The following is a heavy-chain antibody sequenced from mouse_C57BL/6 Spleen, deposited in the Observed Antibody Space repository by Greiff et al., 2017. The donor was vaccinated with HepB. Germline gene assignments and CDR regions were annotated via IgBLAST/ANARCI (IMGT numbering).Heavy chain of an antibody. CDR3: ARFPYDYDEGYAMDY. D-gene: IGHD2-4*01. CDR2: INPNNGGT. V-gene: IGHV1-22*01. Sequence: EVKLMESGPELVKPGASVKMSCKASGYTFTDYNMHWVKQSHGKSLEWIGYINPNNGGTSYNQKFKGKATLTVNKSSSTAYMELRSLTSEDSAVYYCARFPYDYDEGYAMDYWGQGTSVTVSS. CDR1: GYTFTDYN. J-gene: IGHJ4*01.